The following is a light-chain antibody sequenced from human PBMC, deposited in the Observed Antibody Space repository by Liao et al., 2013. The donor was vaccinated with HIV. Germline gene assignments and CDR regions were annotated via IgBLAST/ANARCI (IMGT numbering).Light chain of an antibody. J-gene: IGLJ1*01. Sequence: SYELTQPSSVSVSPGQTAKITCSGDVLAKKYARWFQQKPGQAPVLVIHKDSERRSGIPERFSGSSSGTTVTLTINGAQVEDEADYYCQAWDSSTGVFGTGTKVTVL. CDR2: KDS. CDR3: QAWDSSTGV. V-gene: IGLV3-27*01. CDR1: VLAKKY.